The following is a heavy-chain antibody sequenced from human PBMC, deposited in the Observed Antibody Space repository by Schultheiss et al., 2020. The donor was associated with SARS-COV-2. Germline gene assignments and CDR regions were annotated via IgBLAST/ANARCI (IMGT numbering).Heavy chain of an antibody. CDR3: ARDFGSGGNSPYYYGMDV. Sequence: GGSLRLSCAASGFTFSSYGMHWVRQAPGKGLEWVAVISYDGSNKYYADSVKGRFTISRDNSKNTLYLQMNSLRLEDTAVYYCARDFGSGGNSPYYYGMDVWGQGTTVTVSS. D-gene: IGHD4-23*01. V-gene: IGHV3-30*03. J-gene: IGHJ6*02. CDR2: ISYDGSNK. CDR1: GFTFSSYG.